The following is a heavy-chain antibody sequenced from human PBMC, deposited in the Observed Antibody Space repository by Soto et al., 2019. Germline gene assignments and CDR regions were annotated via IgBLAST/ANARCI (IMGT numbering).Heavy chain of an antibody. D-gene: IGHD6-13*01. Sequence: QVQLVQSGAEVKKPGASVKVSCKASGYTFTSYDINWVRQATGQGLEWMGWMNPNSGNTGYAQKFQGRVTMTRNTSICPADMELSSLRSEDTALYYCARRGYSSSWYYYYYYGMDVWGQGTTVTVSS. CDR1: GYTFTSYD. V-gene: IGHV1-8*01. CDR2: MNPNSGNT. J-gene: IGHJ6*02. CDR3: ARRGYSSSWYYYYYYGMDV.